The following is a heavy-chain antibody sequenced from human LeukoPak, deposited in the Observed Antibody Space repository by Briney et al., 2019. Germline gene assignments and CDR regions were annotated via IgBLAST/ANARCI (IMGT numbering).Heavy chain of an antibody. CDR1: GFSFSTYW. V-gene: IGHV3-7*04. D-gene: IGHD5-12*01. J-gene: IGHJ4*02. CDR3: ARDSRGYGAYDLG. Sequence: GGSLRLSCAASGFSFSTYWMSWVRQAPGKGPEWVANIKEDGSAKYSVDSVKGRFTIYRDNAKSTLYLQMNSLRAEDTAVYYCARDSRGYGAYDLGWGQGTLVTVSS. CDR2: IKEDGSAK.